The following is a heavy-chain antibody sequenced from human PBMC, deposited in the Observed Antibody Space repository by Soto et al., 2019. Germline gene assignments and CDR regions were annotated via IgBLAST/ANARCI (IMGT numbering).Heavy chain of an antibody. CDR2: IWYDGSNK. D-gene: IGHD3-22*01. V-gene: IGHV3-33*01. CDR1: GFTFSSYG. CDR3: AREDYYDSSGYGMDV. J-gene: IGHJ6*02. Sequence: QVQLVESGGGVVQPGRSLRLSCAASGFTFSSYGMHWVRQAPGKGLEWVAVIWYDGSNKYYADSVKGRFTISRDNSKNTLYLQMNSLRAEDTAVYYCAREDYYDSSGYGMDVWGQGTTVTVSS.